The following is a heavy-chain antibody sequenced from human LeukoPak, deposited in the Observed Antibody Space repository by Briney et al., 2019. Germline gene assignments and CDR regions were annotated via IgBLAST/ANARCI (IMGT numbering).Heavy chain of an antibody. CDR2: IWYDGRTK. J-gene: IGHJ4*02. CDR3: AREWGRIAVAGGPGY. D-gene: IGHD6-19*01. CDR1: GFIFSNYG. Sequence: AGGSLRLSCEVSGFIFSNYGMHWVRQAPGKGLEWLALIWYDGRTKFHADSVKGRFTISRDNSANTLYLQMSSLRVEDTAVYYCAREWGRIAVAGGPGYWGQGARVTVSS. V-gene: IGHV3-33*01.